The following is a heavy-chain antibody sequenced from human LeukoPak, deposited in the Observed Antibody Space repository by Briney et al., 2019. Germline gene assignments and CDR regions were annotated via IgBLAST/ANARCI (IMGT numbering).Heavy chain of an antibody. D-gene: IGHD1-7*01. V-gene: IGHV1-2*02. Sequence: ASVKVSCKASGYTFSGYYMHWVRQAPGQGLEWMGWINPNSGGTNYAQKFQGRVIMTRDTSISTAYMELSRLRSDDTAVYYCARGEGYDWNYGADWFDPWGQGTLVTVSS. CDR3: ARGEGYDWNYGADWFDP. CDR1: GYTFSGYY. CDR2: INPNSGGT. J-gene: IGHJ5*02.